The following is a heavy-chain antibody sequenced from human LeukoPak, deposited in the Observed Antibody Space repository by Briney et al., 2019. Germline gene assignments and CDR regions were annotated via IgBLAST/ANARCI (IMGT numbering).Heavy chain of an antibody. CDR2: ISAYNGNT. D-gene: IGHD3-22*01. V-gene: IGHV1-18*01. Sequence: GASVKVSCKASGYTFTSYGISWVRQSPAQGLEWMGWISAYNGNTNYAQKLQGRVTMTTDTSTSTAYMELRSLRSDDTAVYYCARDLRSVYYDSSGYYYLDAFDIWGQGTMVTVSS. J-gene: IGHJ3*02. CDR1: GYTFTSYG. CDR3: ARDLRSVYYDSSGYYYLDAFDI.